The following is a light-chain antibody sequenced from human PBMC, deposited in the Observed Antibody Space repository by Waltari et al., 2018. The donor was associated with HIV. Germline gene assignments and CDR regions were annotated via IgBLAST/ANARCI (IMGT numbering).Light chain of an antibody. V-gene: IGLV2-8*01. Sequence: QSALTQPPSASGSPGPSVTLSCTGTSGDVGAYKFVSWSQQRSGQAPELIIYEVNQRPPGGPHRFFGSKSGNTASLTVSGLQAADEAEYFCSSYAGYSNFAVFGGGTKLTVL. CDR3: SSYAGYSNFAV. CDR1: SGDVGAYKF. J-gene: IGLJ2*01. CDR2: EVN.